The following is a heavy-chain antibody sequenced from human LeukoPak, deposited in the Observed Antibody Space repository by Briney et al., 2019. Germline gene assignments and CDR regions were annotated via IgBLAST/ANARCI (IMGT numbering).Heavy chain of an antibody. Sequence: ASVKVSCKASGYTFTGYYMHWVRQAPGRGLEWMGWINPNSGGTNYAQKLQGRVTMTTDTSTSTAYMELRSLRSDDTAVYYCARESITMVRGVIRFDYWGQGTLVTVSS. CDR1: GYTFTGYY. J-gene: IGHJ4*02. D-gene: IGHD3-10*01. CDR2: INPNSGGT. V-gene: IGHV1-2*02. CDR3: ARESITMVRGVIRFDY.